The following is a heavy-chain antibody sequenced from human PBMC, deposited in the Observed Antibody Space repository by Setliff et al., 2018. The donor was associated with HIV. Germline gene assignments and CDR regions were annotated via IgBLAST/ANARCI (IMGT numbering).Heavy chain of an antibody. CDR3: AKELAARGLGYFDS. D-gene: IGHD6-6*01. CDR2: ILRTDERT. J-gene: IGHJ4*02. V-gene: IGHV3-23*01. CDR1: GFTFSNYA. Sequence: GGSLRLSCAASGFTFSNYAMSWVRKAPGGGLGWVSAILRTDERTFYADSVKGRFTISRDNSKNTVYLQMNSLRAEDKSEYYCAKELAARGLGYFDSWGRGSLVTVSS.